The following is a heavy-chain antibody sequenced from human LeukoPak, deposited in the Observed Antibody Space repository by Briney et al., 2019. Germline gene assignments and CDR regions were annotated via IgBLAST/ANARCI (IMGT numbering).Heavy chain of an antibody. CDR1: GYTFTSYA. D-gene: IGHD2-2*01. V-gene: IGHV1-69*13. CDR2: IIPIFGTA. J-gene: IGHJ6*02. CDR3: ARAPIVVVPAAPRDYYYYYGMDV. Sequence: ASVKVSCKASGYTFTSYAMHWVRQAPGQRLEWMGGIIPIFGTANYAQKFQGRVTITADESTSTAYMELSSLRSEDTAVYYCARAPIVVVPAAPRDYYYYYGMDVWGRGTTVTVSS.